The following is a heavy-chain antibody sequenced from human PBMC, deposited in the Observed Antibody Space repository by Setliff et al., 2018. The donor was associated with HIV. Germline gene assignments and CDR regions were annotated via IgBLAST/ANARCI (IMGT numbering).Heavy chain of an antibody. Sequence: LTDYYLHWVRQAPGQGLEWMGWINPNSSDTNYAQKFQGRVTMTRDTSISTAYMDLSRLRSDDTAVYYCARRVPPIPSGDLDYWGQGTLVTVSS. CDR1: LTDYY. J-gene: IGHJ4*02. CDR2: INPNSSDT. D-gene: IGHD4-17*01. V-gene: IGHV1-2*02. CDR3: ARRVPPIPSGDLDY.